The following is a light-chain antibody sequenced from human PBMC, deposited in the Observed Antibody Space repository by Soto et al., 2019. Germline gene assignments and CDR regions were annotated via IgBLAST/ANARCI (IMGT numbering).Light chain of an antibody. Sequence: DIQMTQSPSSLSASVGDRVTITCRASRGISNYLAWYQQKPGRLPNLLIYAASTLQSGVPSRFSGSGAGREFTLTISSLQPEDVATYYYQRYDSAPLTFGGGTKVEI. CDR2: AAS. J-gene: IGKJ4*01. CDR3: QRYDSAPLT. CDR1: RGISNY. V-gene: IGKV1-27*01.